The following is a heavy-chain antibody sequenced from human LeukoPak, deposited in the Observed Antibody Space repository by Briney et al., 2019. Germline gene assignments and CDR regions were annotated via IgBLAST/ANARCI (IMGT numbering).Heavy chain of an antibody. J-gene: IGHJ3*02. Sequence: SETLSLACTVSGGSISSNTYFYNWIRQPAGKGLEWIGRIYSSGRTDYNPSLKSRVTISVGTSKNQFSLKLTSVTAADMAVYYCAMRLVGPGAFGIWGQGTMVTVSS. V-gene: IGHV4-61*02. CDR2: IYSSGRT. D-gene: IGHD2-8*02. CDR1: GGSISSNTYF. CDR3: AMRLVGPGAFGI.